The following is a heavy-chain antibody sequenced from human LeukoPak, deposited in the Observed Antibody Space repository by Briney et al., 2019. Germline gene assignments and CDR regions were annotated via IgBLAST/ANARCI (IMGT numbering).Heavy chain of an antibody. D-gene: IGHD5-12*01. J-gene: IGHJ3*02. Sequence: ASVRVSCKASGFTFRDYYVQWVRQVPGQGLEWVGWMYFNSGATRYAPKFQGRVTLIGDTSINTVYMELVGLGSDDTAMYYCAREGSSASGQDWYAFDIWGQETMVTVSS. CDR2: MYFNSGAT. CDR3: AREGSSASGQDWYAFDI. CDR1: GFTFRDYY. V-gene: IGHV1-2*02.